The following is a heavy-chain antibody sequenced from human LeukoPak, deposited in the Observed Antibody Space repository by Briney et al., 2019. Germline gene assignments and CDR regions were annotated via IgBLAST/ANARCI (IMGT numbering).Heavy chain of an antibody. J-gene: IGHJ6*03. CDR1: GGSFSGYY. V-gene: IGHV4-34*01. CDR2: IYHSGNT. Sequence: SETLSLTCAVYGGSFSGYYWSWIRQPPGKGLEWIGSIYHSGNTYYNPSLKSRVTISVDTSKNQFSLNLSSVTAADTAVYYCARVVGGASGRYNYYYMDVWGKGTTVTVSS. CDR3: ARVVGGASGRYNYYYMDV. D-gene: IGHD3-16*01.